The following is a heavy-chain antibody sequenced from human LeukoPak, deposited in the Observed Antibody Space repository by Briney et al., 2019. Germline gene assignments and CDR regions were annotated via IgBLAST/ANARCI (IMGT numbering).Heavy chain of an antibody. Sequence: GGSLRLSCAASGFTFSSYAMSWVRQAPGKGLEWVSAISGSGGSTYYADSVKGRFTISRDNSKNTLYLQMNSLRAEDTAVYYCAKEEGWHSSNVNAFDIWGQGTMVTVSS. CDR2: ISGSGGST. J-gene: IGHJ3*02. CDR1: GFTFSSYA. CDR3: AKEEGWHSSNVNAFDI. D-gene: IGHD6-19*01. V-gene: IGHV3-23*01.